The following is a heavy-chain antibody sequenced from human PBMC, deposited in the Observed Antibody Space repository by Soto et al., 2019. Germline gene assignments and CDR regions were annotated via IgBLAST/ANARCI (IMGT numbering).Heavy chain of an antibody. CDR3: ARGGYSSGWYRGTDWFDP. J-gene: IGHJ5*02. D-gene: IGHD6-19*01. V-gene: IGHV4-59*01. Sequence: SETLSLTCTVSGGSISSYYWSWIRQPPGKGLEWIGYIYYSGSTNYNPSLKSQVTISVDTSKNQFSLKMSSVTAADTALYYCARGGYSSGWYRGTDWFDPWGQGTLVTVSS. CDR1: GGSISSYY. CDR2: IYYSGST.